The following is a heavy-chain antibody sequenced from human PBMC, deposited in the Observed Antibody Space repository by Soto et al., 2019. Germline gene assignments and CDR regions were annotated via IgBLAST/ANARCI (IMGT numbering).Heavy chain of an antibody. V-gene: IGHV1-18*01. CDR2: ISGYNGDT. J-gene: IGHJ4*02. Sequence: ASVKVSCKASGYTFTSYGISWVRQAPGQGLAWMGWISGYNGDTNYAQKFQGRVTLTTDTSTSTAYLEVMTLRSDDTAVYYCAREGSYHDFDYWGLGTLVTVSS. CDR1: GYTFTSYG. D-gene: IGHD3-16*02. CDR3: AREGSYHDFDY.